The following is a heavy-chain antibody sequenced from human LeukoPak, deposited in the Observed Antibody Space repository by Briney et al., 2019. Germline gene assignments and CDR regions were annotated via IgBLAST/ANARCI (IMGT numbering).Heavy chain of an antibody. V-gene: IGHV1-2*02. D-gene: IGHD3-10*01. Sequence: ASVKVSCKASGYTFTGYYMHWVRQAPGQGLEWMGWINPNSGDTNYAQEFQGRVTMTRDTSISTAYMELSRLRSDDTAVYYCARAGPPLEFDCWGRGTLVTVSS. CDR2: INPNSGDT. J-gene: IGHJ4*02. CDR3: ARAGPPLEFDC. CDR1: GYTFTGYY.